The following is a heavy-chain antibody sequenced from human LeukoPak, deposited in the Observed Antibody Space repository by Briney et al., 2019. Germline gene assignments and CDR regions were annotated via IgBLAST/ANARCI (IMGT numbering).Heavy chain of an antibody. D-gene: IGHD3-10*01. CDR1: GFTVSSYF. J-gene: IGHJ2*01. Sequence: GGSLRLSCAASGFTVSSYFVSRVRQAPGKGLEWVSCISGSGFNIYYADSMKGRFTISRDNAKNSLYLQMNSLRAEDTAVYYCTRGGGDFFGSGPGDLWGRGSLVTVSS. V-gene: IGHV3-21*01. CDR2: ISGSGFNI. CDR3: TRGGGDFFGSGPGDL.